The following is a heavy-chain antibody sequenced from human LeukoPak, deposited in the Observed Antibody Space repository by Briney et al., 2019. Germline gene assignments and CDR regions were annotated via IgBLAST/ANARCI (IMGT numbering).Heavy chain of an antibody. CDR2: IYPGDSDT. CDR1: GYSFTSYW. Sequence: GESLKISCKGSGYSFTSYWIGWVCQMPGKGLEWMGIIYPGDSDTRYSPSFQGQVTISADKSISTAYLQWSSLKASDTAMYYCARQYCSGGSCYGNWFDPWGQGTLVTVSS. J-gene: IGHJ5*02. CDR3: ARQYCSGGSCYGNWFDP. D-gene: IGHD2-15*01. V-gene: IGHV5-51*01.